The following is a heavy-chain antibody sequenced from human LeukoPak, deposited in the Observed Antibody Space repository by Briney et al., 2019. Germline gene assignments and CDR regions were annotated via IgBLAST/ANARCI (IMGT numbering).Heavy chain of an antibody. CDR2: ISNSGSSI. CDR1: GFTFSDSY. V-gene: IGHV3-11*04. Sequence: GGSLRLSCAASGFTFSDSYMTWIRQAPGKGLEWVSYISNSGSSIYYADSVKGRFTTSRDNAKSSLYLQMNSLRAEDTAVYYCARGDNSGPDYYYYMDVWGKGTTVTISS. D-gene: IGHD6-19*01. J-gene: IGHJ6*03. CDR3: ARGDNSGPDYYYYMDV.